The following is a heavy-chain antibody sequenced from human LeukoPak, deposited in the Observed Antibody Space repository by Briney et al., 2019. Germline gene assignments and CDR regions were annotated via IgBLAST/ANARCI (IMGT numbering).Heavy chain of an antibody. CDR2: ISYDGSNK. V-gene: IGHV3-30*18. Sequence: GGSLRLSCAASGFTFSSYGMHWVRQAPGKGLEWVAVISYDGSNKYYADSVKGRFTISRDNSKNTLYLQMNSLRAEDTAVYYCAKSGESWIQLPFDYWGQGTLVTVSS. J-gene: IGHJ4*02. D-gene: IGHD5-18*01. CDR1: GFTFSSYG. CDR3: AKSGESWIQLPFDY.